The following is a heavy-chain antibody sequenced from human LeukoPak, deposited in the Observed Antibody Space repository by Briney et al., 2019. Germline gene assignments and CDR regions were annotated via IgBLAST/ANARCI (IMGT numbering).Heavy chain of an antibody. CDR3: ARRGAKTGWFDP. CDR2: INHSGST. V-gene: IGHV4-34*01. CDR1: GGSISSYY. Sequence: SETLSLTCTVSGGSISSYYWSWIRQPPGKGLEWIGEINHSGSTNYNPSLKSRVTISVDTSKNQFSLKLSSVTAADTAVYYCARRGAKTGWFDPWGQGTLVTVSS. D-gene: IGHD1-26*01. J-gene: IGHJ5*02.